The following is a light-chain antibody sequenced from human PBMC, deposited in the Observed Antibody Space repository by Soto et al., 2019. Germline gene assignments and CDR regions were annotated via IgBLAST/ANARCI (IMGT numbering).Light chain of an antibody. CDR3: QHYGSSPYT. CDR1: QSVSSYY. J-gene: IGKJ2*01. V-gene: IGKV3-20*01. CDR2: AAS. Sequence: EIVLTQSPGTLSLSPGERAILSCRASQSVSSYYLGWYQQKPGQAPRLLVYAASTRATGIPDRFSGSGSGTDFTLTISRLEPEDFAVYYCQHYGSSPYTFGQGTKLEI.